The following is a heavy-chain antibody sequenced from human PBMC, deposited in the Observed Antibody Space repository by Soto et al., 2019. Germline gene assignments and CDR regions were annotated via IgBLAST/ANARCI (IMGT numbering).Heavy chain of an antibody. Sequence: GGSLRLSCAASGFTFSSYKMNWVRQAPGKGLEWVSYIGPTSSPMYYADSVKGRFTISRDNAKNSLYLQMNSLRAEDTAVYYCATQGGLDHWGQGTLVTVST. V-gene: IGHV3-48*01. CDR1: GFTFSSYK. CDR3: ATQGGLDH. D-gene: IGHD3-16*01. CDR2: IGPTSSPM. J-gene: IGHJ4*02.